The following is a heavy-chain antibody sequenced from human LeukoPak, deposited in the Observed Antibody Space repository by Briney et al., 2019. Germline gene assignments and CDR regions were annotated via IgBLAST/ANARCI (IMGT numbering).Heavy chain of an antibody. CDR2: INPNSGGT. D-gene: IGHD5-12*01. V-gene: IGHV1-2*02. CDR1: GYTFTGYY. Sequence: ASVKVSCKASGYTFTGYYMHWVRQAPGQGLEWMGWINPNSGGTNHAQKFQGRVTMTRDTSISTAYMELSRLRSDDTAVYYCASGTLQRGYSGYGGEYYFDYWGQGTLVTVSS. CDR3: ASGTLQRGYSGYGGEYYFDY. J-gene: IGHJ4*02.